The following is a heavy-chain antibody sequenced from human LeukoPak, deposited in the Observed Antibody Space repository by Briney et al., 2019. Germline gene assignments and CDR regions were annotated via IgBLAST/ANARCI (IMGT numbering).Heavy chain of an antibody. CDR2: INAGNGNT. CDR3: ARCVYQDSDYGMDV. V-gene: IGHV1-3*01. Sequence: GASVKVSCKASGYTFTSYAMHWVRQAPGQRLEWMGWINAGNGNTKYSQKFQGRVTMTTDTSTSTAYMELRSLRSDDTAVYYCARCVYQDSDYGMDVWGQGTTVTVSS. CDR1: GYTFTSYA. D-gene: IGHD1-26*01. J-gene: IGHJ6*02.